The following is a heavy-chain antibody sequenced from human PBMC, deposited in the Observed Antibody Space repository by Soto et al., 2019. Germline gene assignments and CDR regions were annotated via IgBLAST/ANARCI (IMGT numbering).Heavy chain of an antibody. V-gene: IGHV1-69*13. J-gene: IGHJ4*02. D-gene: IGHD5-12*01. CDR3: AAGGKNGYIK. CDR1: RDTFNSYA. Sequence: EAAVKVSCKASRDTFNSYAITWVRQAPGQGLEWMGGIIPILGTTKYAQKFQGRVTMTADESTSTAYMELSSLRSEDRAVYYCAAGGKNGYIKWGQGTQVTVSS. CDR2: IIPILGTT.